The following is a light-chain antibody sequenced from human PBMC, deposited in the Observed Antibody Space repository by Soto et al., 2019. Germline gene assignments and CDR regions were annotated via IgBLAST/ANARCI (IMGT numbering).Light chain of an antibody. CDR2: GAS. CDR3: QHYQNWHT. Sequence: ELVMTQSPATLSVSPGERATLSFRASQSVSSDLAWYQQKPGQAPRLLMYGASARAAGIPARFSGSWSGTEFTLTINSLQSEDSAVYYCQHYQNWHTFGGGTKVDIK. CDR1: QSVSSD. J-gene: IGKJ4*01. V-gene: IGKV3-15*01.